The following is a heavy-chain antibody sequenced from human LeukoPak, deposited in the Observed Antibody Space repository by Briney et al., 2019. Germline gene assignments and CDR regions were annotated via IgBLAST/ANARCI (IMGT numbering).Heavy chain of an antibody. V-gene: IGHV4-38-2*02. J-gene: IGHJ4*02. CDR3: AREGTFVRGIIAF. Sequence: PSETLSLTCTVSGYSITSGYYWGWIRQPPGKGLEWIGSFYHSESAVYNTSLNNRVTISLDASRNQFSLELTSVTAADTAVYFCAREGTFVRGIIAFWGQGTLVTVSS. CDR1: GYSITSGYY. CDR2: FYHSESA. D-gene: IGHD3-10*01.